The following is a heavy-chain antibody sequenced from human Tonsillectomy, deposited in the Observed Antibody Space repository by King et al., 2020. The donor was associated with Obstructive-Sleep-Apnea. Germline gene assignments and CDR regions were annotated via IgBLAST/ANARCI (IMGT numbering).Heavy chain of an antibody. D-gene: IGHD2-8*01. Sequence: QLVQSGAEVKKPGESLKISCKGSGYSFTNYWIGWVRQMPGKGLEWVGIIYPGDSDTRYSPSFQGQVTISADKSNNTAYLQLSSLKASDTAIYYCAKSSVYEAFPHNWFDPWGQGTLVTVSS. CDR3: AKSSVYEAFPHNWFDP. CDR2: IYPGDSDT. CDR1: GYSFTNYW. V-gene: IGHV5-51*01. J-gene: IGHJ5*02.